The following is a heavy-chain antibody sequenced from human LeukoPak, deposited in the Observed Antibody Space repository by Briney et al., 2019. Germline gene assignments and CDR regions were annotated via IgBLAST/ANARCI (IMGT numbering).Heavy chain of an antibody. CDR3: ARDSQYYDFWSGYSFWFDP. Sequence: PSEPLSLTCTVSGGSISSYYWSWIRQPAGKGLEWIGRIYTSGSTNYNPSLKSRVTMSVDTSKNQFSLKLSSVTGADTAVYYWARDSQYYDFWSGYSFWFDPWGQGTLVTVSS. CDR1: GGSISSYY. V-gene: IGHV4-4*07. CDR2: IYTSGST. D-gene: IGHD3-3*01. J-gene: IGHJ5*02.